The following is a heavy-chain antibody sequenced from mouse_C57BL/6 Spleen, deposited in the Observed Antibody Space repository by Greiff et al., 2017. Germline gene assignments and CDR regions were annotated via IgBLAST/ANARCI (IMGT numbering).Heavy chain of an antibody. D-gene: IGHD2-3*01. CDR3: ARLYPDSY. V-gene: IGHV2-2*01. CDR2: IWSGGST. J-gene: IGHJ2*01. CDR1: GFSLTSYG. Sequence: VMLVESGPGLVQPSQSLSITCTVSGFSLTSYGVHWVRQSPGKGLEWLGVIWSGGSTDYNAAFISRLSISKDNSKSQVFFKMNSLQADDTAIYYCARLYPDSYWGQGTTLTVSS.